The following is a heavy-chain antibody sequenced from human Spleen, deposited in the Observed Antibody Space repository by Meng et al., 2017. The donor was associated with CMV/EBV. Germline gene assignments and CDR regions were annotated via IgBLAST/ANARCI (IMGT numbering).Heavy chain of an antibody. CDR2: INPNSGVT. CDR3: ARDLLRYYGSGSSKLDY. V-gene: IGHV1-2*02. CDR1: GYTFPDYY. J-gene: IGHJ4*02. Sequence: ASVKVSCKASGYTFPDYYIHWMRQAPGQGLEWMGWINPNSGVTKSAQKFQGRVTMTRDTSISTAYMELSRLRSDDTAVYYCARDLLRYYGSGSSKLDYWGKGTLVTVSS. D-gene: IGHD3-10*01.